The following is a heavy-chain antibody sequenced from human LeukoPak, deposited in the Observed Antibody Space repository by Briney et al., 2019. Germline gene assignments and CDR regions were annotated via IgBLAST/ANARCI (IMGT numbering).Heavy chain of an antibody. D-gene: IGHD6-19*01. Sequence: GGSLRLSCVASGFSFTNYDIHWVRQAPGKGLEWVSAIIGSGGSTYSADSVRGRFTISRDNSKNTLYLQMNRLRAEDTAVYYCAKGSAVADIYFDYWGQGVLVTVSS. J-gene: IGHJ4*02. CDR2: IIGSGGST. CDR1: GFSFTNYD. CDR3: AKGSAVADIYFDY. V-gene: IGHV3-23*01.